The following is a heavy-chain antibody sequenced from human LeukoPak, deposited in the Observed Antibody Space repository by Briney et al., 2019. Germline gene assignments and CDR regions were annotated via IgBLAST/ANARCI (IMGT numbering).Heavy chain of an antibody. V-gene: IGHV4-34*01. Sequence: SETLSLTCAVYGGSFSGYYWSWIRQPPGKGLEWIGEINHSGSTNYNPSLKSRVTISVDTSKYQFSLKLSSVTAADTAVYYCARGLSAGYFDYWGQGTLVTVSS. CDR3: ARGLSAGYFDY. J-gene: IGHJ4*02. D-gene: IGHD2/OR15-2a*01. CDR1: GGSFSGYY. CDR2: INHSGST.